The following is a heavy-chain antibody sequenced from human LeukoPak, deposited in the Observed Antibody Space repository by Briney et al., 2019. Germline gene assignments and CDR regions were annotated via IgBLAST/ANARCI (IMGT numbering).Heavy chain of an antibody. CDR1: GGSISSGSYY. V-gene: IGHV4-61*02. Sequence: PSQTLSLTCTVSGGSISSGSYYWSWIRQPAGKGLEWIGRIYTSGSTNYNSSLKSRVTISVDTSKNQFSLKLSSVTAADTAVYYCASPTLGTFYYYDSSGYYPWWYFDLWGRGTLVTVSS. D-gene: IGHD3-22*01. CDR3: ASPTLGTFYYYDSSGYYPWWYFDL. CDR2: IYTSGST. J-gene: IGHJ2*01.